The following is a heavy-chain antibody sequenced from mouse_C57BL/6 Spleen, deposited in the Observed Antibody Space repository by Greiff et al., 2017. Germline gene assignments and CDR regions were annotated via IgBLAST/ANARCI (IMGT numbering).Heavy chain of an antibody. D-gene: IGHD1-1*01. CDR1: GYTFTGYW. CDR3: ARGQNYYGSSHDY. CDR2: ILPGSGST. Sequence: QVQLKQSGAELMKPGASVKLSCKATGYTFTGYWIEWVKQRPGHGLEWIGEILPGSGSTNYNEKFKGKATLTADTSSNTAYMQLSSLTTEDSAIYYCARGQNYYGSSHDYGGQGTTLTVSS. J-gene: IGHJ2*01. V-gene: IGHV1-9*01.